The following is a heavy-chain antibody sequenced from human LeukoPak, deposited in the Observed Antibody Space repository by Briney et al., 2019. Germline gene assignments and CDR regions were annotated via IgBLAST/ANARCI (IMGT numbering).Heavy chain of an antibody. CDR2: STGTGYST. CDR3: AREAVAGYWYFDL. D-gene: IGHD6-19*01. Sequence: QPGGSLRLSCAASEFTFSNYAMSWVRQAPGKGLEWVSGSTGTGYSTYYADSVKGRFTISRDNSKNTLYLQMNSLRAEDTAVYYCAREAVAGYWYFDLWGRGTLVTVSS. CDR1: EFTFSNYA. J-gene: IGHJ2*01. V-gene: IGHV3-23*01.